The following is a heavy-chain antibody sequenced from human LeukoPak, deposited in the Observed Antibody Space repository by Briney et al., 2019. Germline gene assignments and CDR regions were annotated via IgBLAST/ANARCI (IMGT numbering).Heavy chain of an antibody. CDR2: ISGSGGST. V-gene: IGHV3-23*01. D-gene: IGHD3-9*01. CDR1: GFTFSSYA. CDR3: AKDPRYYDILTGYSGYFQH. Sequence: GSLRLSCAASGFTFSSYAMSWVRQAPGKGLEWVSAISGSGGSTYYADSVKGRFTISRDNSKNTLYLQMNSLRAEDTAVYYCAKDPRYYDILTGYSGYFQHWGQGTLVTVSS. J-gene: IGHJ1*01.